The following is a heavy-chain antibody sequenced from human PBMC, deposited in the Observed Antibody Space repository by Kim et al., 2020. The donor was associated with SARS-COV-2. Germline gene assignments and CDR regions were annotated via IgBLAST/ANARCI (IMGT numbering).Heavy chain of an antibody. CDR3: AKVQGWDYYYGMDV. D-gene: IGHD1-26*01. CDR2: IRGSGGST. V-gene: IGHV3-23*01. J-gene: IGHJ6*02. Sequence: GGSLRLSCAASGFTFSSYAMSWVRQAPGKGLEWVSSIRGSGGSTYYADSVKGRFTLSRDNSKNTLYLQMNSLRAEDTAKYYCAKVQGWDYYYGMDVWGQGTTVTVSS. CDR1: GFTFSSYA.